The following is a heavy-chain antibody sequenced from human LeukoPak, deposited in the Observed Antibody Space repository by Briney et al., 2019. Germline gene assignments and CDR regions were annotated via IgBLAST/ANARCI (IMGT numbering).Heavy chain of an antibody. V-gene: IGHV1-24*01. J-gene: IGHJ4*02. D-gene: IGHD2-2*01. CDR3: ATRVAYDDIVVLPAAAHFDY. CDR1: GYSLSEFS. CDR2: FDPEDGEI. Sequence: ASVKVSCTVSGYSLSEFSMHWVRQAPGKGLEWMGGFDPEDGEINTAQKFQGRVTLTDDASTRTAYMELSSLRSEDTAVYYCATRVAYDDIVVLPAAAHFDYWGQGTLVTVPS.